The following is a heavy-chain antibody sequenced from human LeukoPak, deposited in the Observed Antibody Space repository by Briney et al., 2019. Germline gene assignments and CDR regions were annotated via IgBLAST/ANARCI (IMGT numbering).Heavy chain of an antibody. CDR1: GFTFSSYG. CDR2: ISYDGSNK. V-gene: IGHV3-30*18. CDR3: AKMSAGYCSGGSCSGAYYYGMDV. J-gene: IGHJ6*02. D-gene: IGHD2-15*01. Sequence: GRSLRLSCAASGFTFSSYGMHWVRQAPGKGLEWVAVISYDGSNKYYADSVKGRFTISRDNSKNTLYLQMNSLRAEDTAVCYCAKMSAGYCSGGSCSGAYYYGMDVWGQGTTVTVSS.